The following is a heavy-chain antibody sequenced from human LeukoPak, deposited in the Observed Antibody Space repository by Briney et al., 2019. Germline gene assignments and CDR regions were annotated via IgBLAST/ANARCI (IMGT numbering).Heavy chain of an antibody. CDR2: ISAYNGNT. D-gene: IGHD3-22*01. CDR3: ARDARTYYYDSSDLNWFDP. V-gene: IGHV1-18*01. Sequence: ASVKVSCKASGYTFTSYGISWVRQAPGQGLEWMGWISAYNGNTNYAQKLQGRVTMTTDTSTSTAYMELRSLRSDDTAVYYCARDARTYYYDSSDLNWFDPWGQGTLVTVSS. CDR1: GYTFTSYG. J-gene: IGHJ5*02.